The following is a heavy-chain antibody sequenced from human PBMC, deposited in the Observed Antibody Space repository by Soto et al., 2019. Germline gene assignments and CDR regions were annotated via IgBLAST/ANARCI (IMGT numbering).Heavy chain of an antibody. Sequence: QVQLVETGGGLVKPGGSLRLSCAASGFTFSDYYMSWIRQAPGKGLEWVSYISSSSTYTNYADSVKGRFTISRDNAKHSLYLQMNSLRAEDTAVYYCARLSSGYVAYWGQGTLVTVSS. J-gene: IGHJ4*02. V-gene: IGHV3-11*05. CDR3: ARLSSGYVAY. D-gene: IGHD3-22*01. CDR1: GFTFSDYY. CDR2: ISSSSTYT.